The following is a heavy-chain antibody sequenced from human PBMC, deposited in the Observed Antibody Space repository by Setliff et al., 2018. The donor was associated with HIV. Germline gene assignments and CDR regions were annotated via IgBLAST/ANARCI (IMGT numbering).Heavy chain of an antibody. D-gene: IGHD3-22*01. CDR1: GGSISSGGYY. V-gene: IGHV4-31*03. CDR3: ARVTRYYDSSGYAFDY. Sequence: SETLSLTCTVSGGSISSGGYYWSWIRQHPGKGLEWIGYIYYSGSTYYNPSLKSRVTISVDTSKNQFSLKLSSVTAADTAVYYCARVTRYYDSSGYAFDYWGQGTLVTVSS. CDR2: IYYSGST. J-gene: IGHJ4*02.